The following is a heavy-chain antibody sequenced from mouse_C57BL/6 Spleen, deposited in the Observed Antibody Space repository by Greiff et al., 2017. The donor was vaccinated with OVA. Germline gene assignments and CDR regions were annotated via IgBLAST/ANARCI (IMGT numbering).Heavy chain of an antibody. CDR2: IDPSDSET. J-gene: IGHJ1*03. V-gene: IGHV1-52*01. D-gene: IGHD2-4*01. CDR1: GYTFTSYW. Sequence: QVQLQQPGAELVRPGSSVKLSCKASGYTFTSYWMHWVKQRPIQGLEWIGNIDPSDSETHYNQKFKDKATLTVDKSSSTAYMQLSSLTSEDSAVYYCARDYDYVWYFDVWGTGSTVTVSS. CDR3: ARDYDYVWYFDV.